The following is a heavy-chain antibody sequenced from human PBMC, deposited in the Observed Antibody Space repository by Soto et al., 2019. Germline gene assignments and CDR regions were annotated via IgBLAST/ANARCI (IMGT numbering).Heavy chain of an antibody. J-gene: IGHJ4*02. D-gene: IGHD3-3*01. V-gene: IGHV3-30*18. CDR2: ISYDGSNK. Sequence: VQLVESGGGLVQPGGSLRLSCAASGFTFSSYGMHWVRQAPGKGLEWVAVISYDGSNKYYLDSVKGRFTISRDNSKNTLSLQMNSLRAEDTAVYYCAKDGLRFLEWLSYFDYWGQGTLVTVSS. CDR1: GFTFSSYG. CDR3: AKDGLRFLEWLSYFDY.